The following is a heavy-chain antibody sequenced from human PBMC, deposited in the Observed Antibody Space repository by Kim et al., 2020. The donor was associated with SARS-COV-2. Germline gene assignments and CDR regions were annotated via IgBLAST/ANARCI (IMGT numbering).Heavy chain of an antibody. V-gene: IGHV3-23*01. CDR3: ATARRNCSGPLGGLLR. Sequence: GGSLRLSCAASEFIFSSYAMSWVRQAPGKGLEWVSAISGSGDTTYYADSVEGRLTISRDNAKSTVYLQMNSLRAEDTAVYYCATARRNCSGPLGGLLRWGQGSLVSVYS. CDR1: EFIFSSYA. D-gene: IGHD2-15*01. J-gene: IGHJ1*01. CDR2: ISGSGDTT.